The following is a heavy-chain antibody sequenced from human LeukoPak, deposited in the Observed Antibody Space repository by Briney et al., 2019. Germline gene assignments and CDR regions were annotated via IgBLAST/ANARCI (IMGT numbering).Heavy chain of an antibody. V-gene: IGHV4-31*03. J-gene: IGHJ4*02. Sequence: PSQTLSLTCTVSGGSISSGNYFWSWIRQHPGKGLEWIGYIYYSGSTYYNPSLKSRVTISVDTSKNQFSLKLSSVTAADTAVYYCARDVWPGYFDYWGQGTLVTVSS. CDR1: GGSISSGNYF. CDR2: IYYSGST. CDR3: ARDVWPGYFDY. D-gene: IGHD2-21*01.